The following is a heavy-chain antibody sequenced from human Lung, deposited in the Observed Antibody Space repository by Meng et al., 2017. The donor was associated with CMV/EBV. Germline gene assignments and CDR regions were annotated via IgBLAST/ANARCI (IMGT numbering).Heavy chain of an antibody. Sequence: ASVKVSCKASGYTFTAHYFHWVRQAPGQGLEWMGWIHPHRGDTNYAQQFQGRVTLTRDTSINTGYMELTRLTSDDPAVYYCARDNNWGPDYWGQGTLVTVSS. V-gene: IGHV1-2*02. J-gene: IGHJ4*02. CDR2: IHPHRGDT. CDR1: GYTFTAHY. CDR3: ARDNNWGPDY. D-gene: IGHD7-27*01.